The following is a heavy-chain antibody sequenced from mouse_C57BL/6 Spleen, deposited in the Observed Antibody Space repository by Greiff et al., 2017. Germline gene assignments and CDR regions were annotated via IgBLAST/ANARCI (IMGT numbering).Heavy chain of an antibody. Sequence: EVKLLESGGDLVKPGGSLKLSCAASGFTFSSYGMSWVRQTPDKGLEWVATISSGGSYTYYPDSVKGRFTISRDNAKNTLYLQMSSLKSEDTSMYYCARPGDYAFAYWGQGTLVTVSA. V-gene: IGHV5-6*01. CDR1: GFTFSSYG. J-gene: IGHJ3*01. CDR3: ARPGDYAFAY. CDR2: ISSGGSYT. D-gene: IGHD2-4*01.